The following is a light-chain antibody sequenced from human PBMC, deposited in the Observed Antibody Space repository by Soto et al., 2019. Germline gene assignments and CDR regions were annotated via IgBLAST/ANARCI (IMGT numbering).Light chain of an antibody. Sequence: EVVMTQSPATLSVSPGERVTLSCRASQSINAHLAWYQQKPGQAPRLLIHGASTRATGIPARLSGSGFGTEFILTISSLQSEDFAVYYCQQYNNWLWTFGQGTKVEIQ. CDR2: GAS. CDR1: QSINAH. CDR3: QQYNNWLWT. V-gene: IGKV3-15*01. J-gene: IGKJ1*01.